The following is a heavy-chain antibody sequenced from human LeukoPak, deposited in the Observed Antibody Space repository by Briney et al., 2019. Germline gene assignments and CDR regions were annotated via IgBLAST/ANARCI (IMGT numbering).Heavy chain of an antibody. V-gene: IGHV3-30-3*01. Sequence: GRSLRLSCAASGFTFSSYAMHWVRQAPGKGLEWVAVISYDGSNKYYADSVKGRFTISRDNSKNTLYLQMNSLRAEDTAVYYCARVGRAAAGPGYFDYWGQGTLVTVSS. J-gene: IGHJ4*02. CDR1: GFTFSSYA. CDR2: ISYDGSNK. D-gene: IGHD6-13*01. CDR3: ARVGRAAAGPGYFDY.